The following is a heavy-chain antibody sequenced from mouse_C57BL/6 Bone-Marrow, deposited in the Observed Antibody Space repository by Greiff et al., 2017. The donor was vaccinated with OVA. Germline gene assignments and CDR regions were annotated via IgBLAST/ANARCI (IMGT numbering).Heavy chain of an antibody. D-gene: IGHD1-1*01. CDR1: GYTFTSYW. CDR2: IDPSASST. J-gene: IGHJ2*01. CDR3: ARSYDYGRSYED. Sequence: QVQLQQPGAELVMPGASVKLSCKASGYTFTSYWMHWVKQRPGHGLEWIGAIDPSASSTTYNQKFKGKSTLTVDKSSSTAYMQLSSLTSEDAAVYYCARSYDYGRSYEDWGQGTTLTVSS. V-gene: IGHV1-69*01.